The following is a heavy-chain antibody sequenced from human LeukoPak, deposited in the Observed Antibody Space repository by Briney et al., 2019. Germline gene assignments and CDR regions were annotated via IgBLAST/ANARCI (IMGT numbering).Heavy chain of an antibody. Sequence: GSLRLSCAASGFTVSSNYMSWVRQAPGKGLEWIGCVYSTGNTFYNPSLKSRVTMSVDTSRNQFSLKLSSVTAADTAVYYCARRKYGVGFDPWGQGTLVTVSS. J-gene: IGHJ5*02. D-gene: IGHD2-8*01. CDR2: VYSTGNT. CDR3: ARRKYGVGFDP. CDR1: GFTVSSNY. V-gene: IGHV4-59*04.